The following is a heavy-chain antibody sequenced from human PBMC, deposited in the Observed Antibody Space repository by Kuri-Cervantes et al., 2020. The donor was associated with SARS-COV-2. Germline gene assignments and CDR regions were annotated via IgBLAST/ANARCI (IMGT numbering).Heavy chain of an antibody. CDR3: ARSLAITTTTPGYFQH. V-gene: IGHV3-21*01. Sequence: GESLKISCGASGFTFSAYTMNWVRQAPGKALEWISSISGSGSYIYYADSMRGRFTISRDNSKNTLYLQMGSLRAEDMAVYYCARSLAITTTTPGYFQHWGQGTLVTVSS. CDR1: GFTFSAYT. D-gene: IGHD1-1*01. J-gene: IGHJ1*01. CDR2: ISGSGSYI.